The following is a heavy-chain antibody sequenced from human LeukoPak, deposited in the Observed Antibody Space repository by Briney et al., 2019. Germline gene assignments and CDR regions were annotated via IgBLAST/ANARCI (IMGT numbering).Heavy chain of an antibody. V-gene: IGHV1-18*01. CDR1: GYSFSIYG. Sequence: ASVKVSCKASGYSFSIYGITWARQAPGQGLEYLGWISASDGTTNYAQKVQDRVTMTTDTSTSTAYLELRSLRSEDTAVYYCARCGAAVTTHFSHWGQGTLVTVSS. CDR3: ARCGAAVTTHFSH. D-gene: IGHD4-17*01. CDR2: ISASDGTT. J-gene: IGHJ4*02.